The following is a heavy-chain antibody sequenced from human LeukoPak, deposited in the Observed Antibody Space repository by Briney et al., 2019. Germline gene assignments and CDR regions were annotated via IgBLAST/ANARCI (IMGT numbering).Heavy chain of an antibody. Sequence: PSETLSLTCNVSGGSINRYYWSWIRQPPGEGLEWIGSIYYSGSTYYNPSLKSRVTISVDTSKNQFSLKLSSVTAADTAVYYCARPNGADTIFGEWGQGTLVTVSS. CDR1: GGSINRYY. CDR2: IYYSGST. D-gene: IGHD3-3*01. V-gene: IGHV4-59*05. CDR3: ARPNGADTIFGE. J-gene: IGHJ4*02.